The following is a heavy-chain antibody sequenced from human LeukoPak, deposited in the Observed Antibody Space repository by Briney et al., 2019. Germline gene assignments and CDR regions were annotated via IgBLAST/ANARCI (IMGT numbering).Heavy chain of an antibody. V-gene: IGHV4-61*02. D-gene: IGHD3-10*01. Sequence: SETLSLTCTVSGGSITNPSYYWSWIRQPAGKGLEWMGRIYSSGSTNYNPSLKSRVTLSIDTSKNQFSLKVNAVTAADTAVYYCARGTSCGSGSYEYFDYWGQGTLVTVSS. CDR2: IYSSGST. J-gene: IGHJ4*02. CDR1: GGSITNPSYY. CDR3: ARGTSCGSGSYEYFDY.